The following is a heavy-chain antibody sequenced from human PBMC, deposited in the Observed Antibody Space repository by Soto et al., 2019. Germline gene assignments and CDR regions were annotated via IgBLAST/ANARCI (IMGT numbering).Heavy chain of an antibody. Sequence: ASVKVACKASGYTFTSYGISWVRQAPGQGHEWMGWISAYNGNTNYAQKLQGRLTMTTDTSTSTAYMELRSLRSGDTAMYYCARLARYTSPDNWGQGTLVTVSS. J-gene: IGHJ4*02. CDR3: ARLARYTSPDN. CDR2: ISAYNGNT. D-gene: IGHD6-13*01. CDR1: GYTFTSYG. V-gene: IGHV1-18*01.